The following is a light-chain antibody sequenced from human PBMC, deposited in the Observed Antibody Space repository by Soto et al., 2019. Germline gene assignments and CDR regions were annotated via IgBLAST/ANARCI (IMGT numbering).Light chain of an antibody. J-gene: IGKJ1*01. V-gene: IGKV1-39*01. Sequence: DIQMTQSPSSLSASVGDRVTITCRASRSLSTFLNWYQQKPGKAPKLLIYTASSLQSGVPSRFSGSGSGTDFTLTISSLQPEDFATYYCQQCYSTPPTFGQGTKVEIK. CDR2: TAS. CDR3: QQCYSTPPT. CDR1: RSLSTF.